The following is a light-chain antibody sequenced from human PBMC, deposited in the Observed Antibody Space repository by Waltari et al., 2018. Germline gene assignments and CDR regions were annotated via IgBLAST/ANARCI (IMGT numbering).Light chain of an antibody. CDR2: DAS. CDR3: QQLHSYPVT. J-gene: IGKJ4*01. V-gene: IGKV1-13*02. Sequence: AVQLTQSPSSLSASVGDRVTITCRASQAISSALAWYQQKPGKAPNLLIYDASKLESGFPSRFSGSGSGTHVTLPIWSLQPADFATYYCQQLHSYPVTFGGGTKVEIK. CDR1: QAISSA.